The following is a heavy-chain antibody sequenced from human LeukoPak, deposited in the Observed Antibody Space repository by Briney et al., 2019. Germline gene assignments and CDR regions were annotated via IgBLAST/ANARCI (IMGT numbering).Heavy chain of an antibody. Sequence: ASVKVSCKVSGFTLADLSMHWVRQTPGKGLEWVGGFDRKNGDTIYAQRFRGRVTLTEDTSTGTAYMDLSSLSADDTAVYYCATGVFCATTTCPGYQHYYYFMDVWGKGTTVTVSS. CDR3: ATGVFCATTTCPGYQHYYYFMDV. D-gene: IGHD2-2*01. CDR1: GFTLADLS. V-gene: IGHV1-24*01. CDR2: FDRKNGDT. J-gene: IGHJ6*03.